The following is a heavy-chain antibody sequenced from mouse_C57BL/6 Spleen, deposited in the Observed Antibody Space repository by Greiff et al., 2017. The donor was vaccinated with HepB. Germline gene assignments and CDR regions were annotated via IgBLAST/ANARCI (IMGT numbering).Heavy chain of an antibody. V-gene: IGHV1-50*01. J-gene: IGHJ1*03. CDR1: GYTFTSYW. D-gene: IGHD1-1*01. CDR3: ARMDYYGSSYPWYFDV. CDR2: IDPSDSYT. Sequence: VQLQQSGAELVKPGASVKLSCKASGYTFTSYWMQWVKQRPGQGLEWIGEIDPSDSYTNYNQKFKDKATLTVDTSSSTAYMQLSSLTSEDSAVYDCARMDYYGSSYPWYFDVWGTGTTVTVSS.